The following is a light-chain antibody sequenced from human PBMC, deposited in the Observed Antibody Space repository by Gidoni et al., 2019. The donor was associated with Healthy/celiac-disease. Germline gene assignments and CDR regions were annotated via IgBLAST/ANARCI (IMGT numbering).Light chain of an antibody. CDR1: QSVSSY. V-gene: IGKV3-11*01. CDR2: DAS. CDR3: QQRSNWYT. Sequence: EIVLTPSPATLSLSPGESATLSCRASQSVSSYLAWYKQKPGQAPRLLIYDASNRATGIPARFSGSGSGTDFTLTISSLEPEDFAVYYCQQRSNWYTFGQGTKLEIK. J-gene: IGKJ2*01.